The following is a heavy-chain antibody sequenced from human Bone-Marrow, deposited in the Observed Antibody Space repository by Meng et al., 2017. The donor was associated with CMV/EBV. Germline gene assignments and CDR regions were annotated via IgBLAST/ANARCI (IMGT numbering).Heavy chain of an antibody. CDR2: INPNSGGT. V-gene: IGHV1-2*02. CDR1: GGTFSSYA. CDR3: ASLPYYGSGSWTYYYYGMDV. D-gene: IGHD3-10*01. Sequence: ASVKVSCKASGGTFSSYAISWVRQAPGQGLEWMGWINPNSGGTNYAQKFQGRVTMTRDTSISTAYMELSRLRSDDTAVYYCASLPYYGSGSWTYYYYGMDVWGQGTTVTVSS. J-gene: IGHJ6*02.